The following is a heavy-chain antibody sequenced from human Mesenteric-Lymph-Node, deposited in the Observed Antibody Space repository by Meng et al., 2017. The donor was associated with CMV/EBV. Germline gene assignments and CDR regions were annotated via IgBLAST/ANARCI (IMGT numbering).Heavy chain of an antibody. Sequence: GESLKISCAACRFTFSIYAMHWVRQATGKGLGWVSPIGSTGDTYYPASVKGHFTISRENAKNSLYLQMNSLRAGDTAVYFCARGGCSSTSCRVVTTYYYRMDVWGQGTTVTVSS. CDR3: ARGGCSSTSCRVVTTYYYRMDV. V-gene: IGHV3-13*03. CDR1: RFTFSIYA. CDR2: IGSTGDT. J-gene: IGHJ6*02. D-gene: IGHD2-2*01.